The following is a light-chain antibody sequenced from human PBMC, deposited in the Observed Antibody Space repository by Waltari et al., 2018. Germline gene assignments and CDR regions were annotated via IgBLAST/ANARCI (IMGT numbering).Light chain of an antibody. CDR2: TNN. Sequence: QSVLTQPPSASGTPGQTVTISCSGSSPNIETNRVNWYQQVPGTAPRLLISTNNKRPSGVPDRFAGSKSGSSASLAICGLQSEDEAEYYCAPWDDGLNGPVFGGGTKLTVL. CDR1: SPNIETNR. J-gene: IGLJ3*02. CDR3: APWDDGLNGPV. V-gene: IGLV1-44*01.